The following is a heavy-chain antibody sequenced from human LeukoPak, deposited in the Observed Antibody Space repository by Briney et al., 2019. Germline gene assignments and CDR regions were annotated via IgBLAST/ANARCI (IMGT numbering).Heavy chain of an antibody. J-gene: IGHJ4*02. CDR3: ARARIAVAGTGDY. CDR2: IIPILGIA. CDR1: GGTFSSYA. V-gene: IGHV1-69*04. Sequence: SVKVSCKASGGTFSSYAISWVRQAPGQGLELMGRIIPILGIANYAQKFQGRVTITADKSTSTAYMELSSLRSEDTAVYYCARARIAVAGTGDYWGQGTLVTVSS. D-gene: IGHD6-19*01.